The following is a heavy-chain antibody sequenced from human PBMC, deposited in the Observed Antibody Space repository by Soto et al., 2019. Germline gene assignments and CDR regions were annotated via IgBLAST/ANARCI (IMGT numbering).Heavy chain of an antibody. D-gene: IGHD1-26*01. CDR2: INPRSGDT. Sequence: QVQLVQSGAEVKKPGASVKVSCKASGYTFIGYYIHWVRQAPGQGLEWMGRINPRSGDTTYAQKFQGRLTMTRYTSISTADMELSSLRSDDTAVYYWGRDGVAATPLGWFDPWGQGSLGTVSS. V-gene: IGHV1-2*06. J-gene: IGHJ5*02. CDR1: GYTFIGYY. CDR3: GRDGVAATPLGWFDP.